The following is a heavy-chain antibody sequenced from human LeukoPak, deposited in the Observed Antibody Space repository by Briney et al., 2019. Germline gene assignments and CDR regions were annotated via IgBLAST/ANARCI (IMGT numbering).Heavy chain of an antibody. Sequence: GGSLRLSCAATGFTFRSHAMNWVRQAPGKGLEWVSGIGGSGGRTYYADSVTGRFTISRDNSKNTVYLQMNSLRAADTAVYYCARGRIAVALYYGMDVWGHGTTVTVFS. D-gene: IGHD6-19*01. CDR1: GFTFRSHA. CDR3: ARGRIAVALYYGMDV. CDR2: IGGSGGRT. J-gene: IGHJ6*02. V-gene: IGHV3-23*01.